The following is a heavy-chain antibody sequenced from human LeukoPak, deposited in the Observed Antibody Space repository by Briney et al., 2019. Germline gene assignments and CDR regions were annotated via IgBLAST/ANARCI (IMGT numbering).Heavy chain of an antibody. CDR2: ISISSSYI. D-gene: IGHD1-26*01. Sequence: TGGSLRLSCAASGFTFSSYSMNWVRQAPGRGLEWVSSISISSSYIYYADSVKGRFTISRDNAKNSLYLQMNSLRAEDTAVYYCARAAGSGSYFYPDYWGQGTLVTVSS. CDR1: GFTFSSYS. J-gene: IGHJ4*02. CDR3: ARAAGSGSYFYPDY. V-gene: IGHV3-21*01.